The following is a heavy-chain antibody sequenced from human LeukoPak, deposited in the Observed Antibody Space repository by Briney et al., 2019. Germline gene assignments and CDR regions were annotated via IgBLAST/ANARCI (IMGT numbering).Heavy chain of an antibody. CDR1: GYTFTGHY. D-gene: IGHD3-3*01. Sequence: ASVKVSCKASGYTFTGHYMHWVRQAPGQGLEWMGWINPNSGGTNYAQKFQGRVTMTRDTSISTAYMELSRLRSDDTAVYYCARNRYYDFWSGYYADPWGQGTLVTVSS. CDR2: INPNSGGT. V-gene: IGHV1-2*02. J-gene: IGHJ5*02. CDR3: ARNRYYDFWSGYYADP.